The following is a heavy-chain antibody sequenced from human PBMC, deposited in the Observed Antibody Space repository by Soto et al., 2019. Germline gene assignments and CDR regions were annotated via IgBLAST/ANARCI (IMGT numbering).Heavy chain of an antibody. V-gene: IGHV1-46*01. CDR3: ARDRDRYYYDSSGYYYY. D-gene: IGHD3-22*01. Sequence: ASVKVSCKASGYTFTSYYMHWVRQAPGQGLEWMGIINPSGGSTSYAQKFQGRVTMTRDTSTSTVHMELSSLRSEDTAVYYCARDRDRYYYDSSGYYYYWGQGTLVTVSS. CDR1: GYTFTSYY. CDR2: INPSGGST. J-gene: IGHJ4*02.